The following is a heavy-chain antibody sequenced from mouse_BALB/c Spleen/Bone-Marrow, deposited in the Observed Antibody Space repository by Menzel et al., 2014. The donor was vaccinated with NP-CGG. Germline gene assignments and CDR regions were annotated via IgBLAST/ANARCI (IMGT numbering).Heavy chain of an antibody. Sequence: DVHLVESGGGLVQPGGSRKLSCAASGFTFSSFGMHWVRQALEKGLEWVAYISSGSSTIYYADTVKGRFTISRDNPKNTLFLQMTSLRSEDTAMYYCASLTYYAMDYWGQGTSVTVSS. V-gene: IGHV5-17*02. J-gene: IGHJ4*01. CDR3: ASLTYYAMDY. CDR1: GFTFSSFG. CDR2: ISSGSSTI.